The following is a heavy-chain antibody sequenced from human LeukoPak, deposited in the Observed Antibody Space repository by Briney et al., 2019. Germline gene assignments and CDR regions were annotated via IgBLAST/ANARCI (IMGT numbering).Heavy chain of an antibody. J-gene: IGHJ6*03. D-gene: IGHD6-6*01. V-gene: IGHV1-46*01. CDR3: ARTLIPARRYYYYMDV. CDR1: GYTFTNYY. CDR2: INPSGGST. Sequence: GASVKVSCKASGYTFTNYYIHWVRQAPGQGLEWMGVINPSGGSTSYAQKFQGRVTMTRDMSTSTVYMELSSLRSEDTAVYYCARTLIPARRYYYYMDVWGKGTTITVSS.